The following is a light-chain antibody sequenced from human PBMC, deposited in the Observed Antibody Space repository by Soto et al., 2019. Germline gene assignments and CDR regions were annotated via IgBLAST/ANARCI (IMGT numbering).Light chain of an antibody. CDR1: SSDVGGYNY. CDR2: DVS. J-gene: IGLJ1*01. Sequence: QSVLTQPASVPGSPGQSITISCSGTSSDVGGYNYVSWYQQHPGKAPQVMIYDVSNRPSGVSNRFSGSKSGNTASLTISGLQAEDEADYYCYSYTTSSTYVFGTGTKVT. CDR3: YSYTTSSTYV. V-gene: IGLV2-14*01.